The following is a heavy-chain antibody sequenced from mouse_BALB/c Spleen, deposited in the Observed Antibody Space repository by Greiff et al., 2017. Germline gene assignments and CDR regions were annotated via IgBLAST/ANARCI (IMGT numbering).Heavy chain of an antibody. CDR3: ARSMITTGDFDY. J-gene: IGHJ2*01. CDR2: ISSGSSTI. CDR1: GFTFSSFG. D-gene: IGHD2-4*01. V-gene: IGHV5-17*02. Sequence: EVQRVESGGGLVQPGGSRKLSCAASGFTFSSFGMHWVRQAPEKGLEWVAYISSGSSTIYYADTVKGRFTISRDNPKNTLFLQMTSLRSEDTAMYYCARSMITTGDFDYWGQGTTLTVSS.